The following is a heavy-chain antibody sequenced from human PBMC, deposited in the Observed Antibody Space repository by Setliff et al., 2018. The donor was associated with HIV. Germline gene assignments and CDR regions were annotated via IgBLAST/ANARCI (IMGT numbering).Heavy chain of an antibody. CDR3: AHIAARPVRYYYYGMDV. CDR2: INHSGST. CDR1: GGSFSGYY. D-gene: IGHD6-6*01. V-gene: IGHV4-34*01. Sequence: SETLSLTCAVYGGSFSGYYWSWIRQPPGKGLEWIGEINHSGSTNYNPSLKSRVTISVDTSKNQFSLKLSSVTAADTAVYYCAHIAARPVRYYYYGMDVWGQGTTVT. J-gene: IGHJ6*02.